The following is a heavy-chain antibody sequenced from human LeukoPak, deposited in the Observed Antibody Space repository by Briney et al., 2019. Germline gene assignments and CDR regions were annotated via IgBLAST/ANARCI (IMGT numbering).Heavy chain of an antibody. Sequence: ASVKASCKASGYTFTSYGISWVRQAPGQGLEWMGWISAYNGNTNYAQKLQGRVTMTTDTSTSTAYMELRSLRSDDTAVYYCARDKGATVTTFYYYYGMDVWGQGTTVTVSS. J-gene: IGHJ6*02. D-gene: IGHD4-17*01. CDR2: ISAYNGNT. V-gene: IGHV1-18*01. CDR1: GYTFTSYG. CDR3: ARDKGATVTTFYYYYGMDV.